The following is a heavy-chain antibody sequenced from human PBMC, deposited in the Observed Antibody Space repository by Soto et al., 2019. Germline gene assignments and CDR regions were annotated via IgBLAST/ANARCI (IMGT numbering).Heavy chain of an antibody. CDR2: IYYSGST. V-gene: IGHV4-31*03. Sequence: QVQLQDSGPGLVKPSQTLSLTCTVSGGSISSGGYYWSWIRPHPGEGLEWIGYIYYSGSTYYKPSLKRRVTIAVDMSKIQFSLKLCSVTAADTAVYYCARSVTPWGQGSLVTVSS. J-gene: IGHJ5*02. CDR3: ARSVTP. D-gene: IGHD3-10*01. CDR1: GGSISSGGYY.